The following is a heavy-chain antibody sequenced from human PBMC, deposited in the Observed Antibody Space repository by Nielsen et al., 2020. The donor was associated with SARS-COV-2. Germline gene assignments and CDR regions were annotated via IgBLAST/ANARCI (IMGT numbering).Heavy chain of an antibody. D-gene: IGHD3-3*01. CDR2: IDPSDSYT. CDR1: GYSFTSYW. J-gene: IGHJ4*02. CDR3: ARYYDFWSGYSPNFDY. V-gene: IGHV5-10-1*01. Sequence: GESLKISCKGSGYSFTSYWISWVRQMPGKGLEWMGRIDPSDSYTNYSPSFQGHVTISADKSISTAYLQWSSLKASDTAMYYCARYYDFWSGYSPNFDYWGQGTLVTVSS.